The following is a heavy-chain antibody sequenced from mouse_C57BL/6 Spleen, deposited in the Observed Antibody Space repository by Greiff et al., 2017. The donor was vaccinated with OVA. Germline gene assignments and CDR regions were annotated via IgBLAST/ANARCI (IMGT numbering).Heavy chain of an antibody. CDR2: IYPGDGDT. Sequence: QVQLQQSGPELVKPGASVKISCKASGYAFSSSWMNWVKQRPGKGLEWIGRIYPGDGDTNYNGKFKGKATLTADKSSSTAYMQLSSLTSEDSAVYFGARYEDDYGRIAWFAYWGQGTLVTVSA. J-gene: IGHJ3*01. CDR1: GYAFSSSW. CDR3: ARYEDDYGRIAWFAY. D-gene: IGHD1-1*01. V-gene: IGHV1-82*01.